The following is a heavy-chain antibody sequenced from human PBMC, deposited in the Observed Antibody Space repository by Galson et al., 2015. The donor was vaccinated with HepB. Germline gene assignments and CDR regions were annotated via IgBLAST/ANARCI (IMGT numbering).Heavy chain of an antibody. CDR2: IIPIFGTA. CDR1: GGTFSSYA. Sequence: SVKVSCKASGGTFSSYAISWVRQAPGQGLEWMGGIIPIFGTANYAQKFQGRVTITADESTSTAYMELSSLRSEDTAVYYCARVKNLGFDPTPPATFDIWGQGTMVTVSS. V-gene: IGHV1-69*13. CDR3: ARVKNLGFDPTPPATFDI. J-gene: IGHJ3*02. D-gene: IGHD3-10*01.